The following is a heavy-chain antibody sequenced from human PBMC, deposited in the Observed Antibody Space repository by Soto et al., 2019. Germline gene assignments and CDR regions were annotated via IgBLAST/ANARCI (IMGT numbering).Heavy chain of an antibody. Sequence: SETLSLTCTVSGGSMSSYYWTWLRQSPGRGLEWIGYISYSGSTYYNPSLKSRVTISADTSKNQFSLRMNSMIAADTAVYYCARADPDASVGYWGQGTLVTVPS. CDR2: ISYSGST. CDR1: GGSMSSYY. D-gene: IGHD2-15*01. CDR3: ARADPDASVGY. J-gene: IGHJ4*02. V-gene: IGHV4-59*01.